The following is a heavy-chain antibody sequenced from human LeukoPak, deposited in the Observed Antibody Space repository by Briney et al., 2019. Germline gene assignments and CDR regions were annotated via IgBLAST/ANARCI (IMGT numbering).Heavy chain of an antibody. V-gene: IGHV3-53*01. J-gene: IGHJ4*02. CDR3: ARDRGAAAGFGVSGY. CDR2: IYSGGTT. CDR1: GFTVSRNY. D-gene: IGHD6-13*01. Sequence: PGGSLRLSCAASGFTVSRNYMSWVRQAPGKGLEWVSVIYSGGTTYYADSVKGRFTISRDNSKNTLYLQMNSLRAEDTAVYYCARDRGAAAGFGVSGYWDQGTLVTVSS.